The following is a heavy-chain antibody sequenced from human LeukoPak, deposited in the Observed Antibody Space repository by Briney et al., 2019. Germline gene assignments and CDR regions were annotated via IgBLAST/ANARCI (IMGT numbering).Heavy chain of an antibody. J-gene: IGHJ5*01. Sequence: PGESLKISCKGSGYSFTNYWIGWVRQMPGKGLEWMGVTYPGNSETRYSPSFRGQVTISADKSISTAYLQWSSLKASDSAMYYCTRGDIVLVSAVGAYNWFDSWGQGTLVTVSS. D-gene: IGHD2-8*02. CDR1: GYSFTNYW. V-gene: IGHV5-51*01. CDR2: TYPGNSET. CDR3: TRGDIVLVSAVGAYNWFDS.